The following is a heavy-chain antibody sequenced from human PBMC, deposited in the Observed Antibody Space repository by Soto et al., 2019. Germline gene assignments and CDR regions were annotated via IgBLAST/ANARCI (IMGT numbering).Heavy chain of an antibody. CDR1: GYTFTSYY. CDR3: AIWPTIWSGYSHFDY. D-gene: IGHD3-3*01. J-gene: IGHJ4*02. V-gene: IGHV1-46*01. Sequence: GASVKVSCKASGYTFTSYYMHWVRQAPGQGLEWMGIINPSGGSTSYAQKFQGRVTMTRDTSTSTVYMELSSLRSEDTAVYYCAIWPTIWSGYSHFDYWGQGTLVNVSS. CDR2: INPSGGST.